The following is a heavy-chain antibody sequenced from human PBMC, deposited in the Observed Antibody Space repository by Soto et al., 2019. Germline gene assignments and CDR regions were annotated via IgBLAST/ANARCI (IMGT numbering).Heavy chain of an antibody. V-gene: IGHV1-69*13. CDR1: GGTFSSYA. CDR3: AAKISIVFGLLSNYYYAMDV. D-gene: IGHD2-21*01. J-gene: IGHJ6*02. Sequence: GASVKVSCKASGGTFSSYAISWVRQAPGQGLEWMGGTIPIFGTANYAQKFQGRVTITADESTSTAYMELSSLRSEDTAVYYCAAKISIVFGLLSNYYYAMDVWCQGTTVTGSS. CDR2: TIPIFGTA.